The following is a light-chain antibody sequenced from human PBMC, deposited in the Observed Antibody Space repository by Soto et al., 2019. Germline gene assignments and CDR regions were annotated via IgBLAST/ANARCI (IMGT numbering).Light chain of an antibody. V-gene: IGLV1-40*01. CDR1: SSNIGAGYD. CDR2: GNS. CDR3: SSYTSSSPYV. J-gene: IGLJ1*01. Sequence: QSVLTQPPSVSGAPGQWVTFSCTGSSSNIGAGYDVHWYQQLPGSAPKLLIYGNSNRPSGVPDRFSGSKSGASASLAIAGLQTEDEADYYCSSYTSSSPYVFGTGTKVTVL.